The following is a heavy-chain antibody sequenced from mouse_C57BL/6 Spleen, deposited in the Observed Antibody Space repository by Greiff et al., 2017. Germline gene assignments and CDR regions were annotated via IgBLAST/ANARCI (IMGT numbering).Heavy chain of an antibody. CDR1: GYTFTDYE. J-gene: IGHJ2*01. CDR2: IDPETGGT. CDR3: TNYGKDY. V-gene: IGHV1-15*01. D-gene: IGHD1-1*01. Sequence: VQGVESGAELVRPGASVTLSCKASGYTFTDYEMHWVKQTPVHGLEWIGAIDPETGGTAYNQKFKGKAILTADKSSSTAYMELRSLTSEDSAVYYCTNYGKDYWGQGTTLTVSS.